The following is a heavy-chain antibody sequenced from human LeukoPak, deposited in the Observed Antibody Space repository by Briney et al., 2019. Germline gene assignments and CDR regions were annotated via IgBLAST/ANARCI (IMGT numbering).Heavy chain of an antibody. Sequence: QPGGSLRLSCAASGFTFSSYWMSWVRQAPGKGLEWVANIKQDGSEKYYVDSVKGRFTISRDNAKISLYLQMNSLRAEDTAVYYCARDRRGYYDSSGYHYWGQGTLVTVSS. CDR3: ARDRRGYYDSSGYHY. J-gene: IGHJ4*02. V-gene: IGHV3-7*01. D-gene: IGHD3-22*01. CDR1: GFTFSSYW. CDR2: IKQDGSEK.